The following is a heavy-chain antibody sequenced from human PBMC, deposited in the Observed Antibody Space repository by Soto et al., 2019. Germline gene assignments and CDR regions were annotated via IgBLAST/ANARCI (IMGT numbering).Heavy chain of an antibody. D-gene: IGHD3-16*01. CDR3: GKDPNGNYVGGFEF. V-gene: IGHV3-23*01. Sequence: PGGSLRLSCAASGFTFNNYAMSWVRQAPGKGLEWVSGISASGSTTFYADSVKGRFTVSRDFSKNTLSLQMDSLRAEDTAVYFCGKDPNGNYVGGFEFWGPGTMVTVS. CDR2: ISASGSTT. CDR1: GFTFNNYA. J-gene: IGHJ3*01.